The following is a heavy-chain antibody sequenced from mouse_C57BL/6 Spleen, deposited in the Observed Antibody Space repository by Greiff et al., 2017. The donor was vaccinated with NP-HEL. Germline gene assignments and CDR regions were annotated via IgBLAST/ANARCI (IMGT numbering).Heavy chain of an antibody. Sequence: QLQQSGPELVKPGASVKMSCKASGYTFTDYNMHWVKQSHGKSLEWMGYINPNNGGTSYNQKFKGKATLTVNKSSSTAYMELRSLTSEDSAVYYCAREDYYGSSYAGYFDVWGTGTTVTVSS. CDR3: AREDYYGSSYAGYFDV. D-gene: IGHD1-1*01. CDR1: GYTFTDYN. V-gene: IGHV1-22*01. CDR2: INPNNGGT. J-gene: IGHJ1*03.